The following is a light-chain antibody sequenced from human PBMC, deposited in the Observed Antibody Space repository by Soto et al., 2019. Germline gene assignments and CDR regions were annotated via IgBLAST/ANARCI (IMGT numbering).Light chain of an antibody. J-gene: IGLJ7*01. CDR1: TGGVTSGDY. CDR2: DTN. CDR3: LLFYTGGRPV. Sequence: QTVVTQEPSLTVSPGETVTLTCGSSTGGVTSGDYPYWFQQKPGQGPRTLIYDTNHKHFWTPARFSGSLLGGKAALTLSGAQPEDEADYYCLLFYTGGRPVFGGGTQLTVL. V-gene: IGLV7-46*01.